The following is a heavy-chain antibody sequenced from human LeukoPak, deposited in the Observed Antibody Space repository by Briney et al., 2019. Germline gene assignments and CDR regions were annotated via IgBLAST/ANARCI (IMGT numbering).Heavy chain of an antibody. CDR2: MSNNGWEQ. J-gene: IGHJ4*02. V-gene: IGHV3-30*18. CDR3: AKDFFITMITHKTEAFDY. Sequence: GGSLRLSCEVSGFTFRTYVIHWVRQAPGKGLDWVGVMSNNGWEQYYAPSVKGRFTISRDNSKNTLYLQMNSLRAEDTAVYYCAKDFFITMITHKTEAFDYWGQGTLVTVSS. D-gene: IGHD3-22*01. CDR1: GFTFRTYV.